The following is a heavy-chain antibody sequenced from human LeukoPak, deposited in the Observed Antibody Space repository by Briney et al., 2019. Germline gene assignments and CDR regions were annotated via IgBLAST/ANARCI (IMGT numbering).Heavy chain of an antibody. Sequence: GESLKISCKGSGYSFASYWIGWVRQMPGKGLEWMGIIYPGDSDTRYSPSFQGQVTISADKSISTAYLQWSSLKASDTAMYYCARLGGYSSSWSRIDYWGQGTLVTVSS. V-gene: IGHV5-51*01. CDR2: IYPGDSDT. CDR1: GYSFASYW. CDR3: ARLGGYSSSWSRIDY. D-gene: IGHD6-13*01. J-gene: IGHJ4*02.